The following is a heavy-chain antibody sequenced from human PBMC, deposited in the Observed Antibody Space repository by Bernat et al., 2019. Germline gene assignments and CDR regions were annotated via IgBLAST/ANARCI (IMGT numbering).Heavy chain of an antibody. D-gene: IGHD4-11*01. J-gene: IGHJ5*02. Sequence: QVQLQESGPGLVTPSETLSLTCTVSDDSISSSYWSWIRQPPGKGLEWIGYMSDSGTTNYNPSLKSRVTISVDTSKNQFSLKLDPVTAADTAVYYCARQGRGNYVSSWFGPWGQGTLVTVSS. CDR2: MSDSGTT. CDR3: ARQGRGNYVSSWFGP. CDR1: DDSISSSY. V-gene: IGHV4-59*08.